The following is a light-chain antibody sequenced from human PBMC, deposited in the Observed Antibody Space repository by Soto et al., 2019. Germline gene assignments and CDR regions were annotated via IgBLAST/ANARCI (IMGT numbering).Light chain of an antibody. CDR3: HQYENWPQT. CDR1: QSISSN. J-gene: IGKJ1*01. Sequence: EIVMTQSPAALSVSPGERATLSCRASQSISSNLAWYQQKLGQAPRLLIYRASTRATGIPARFGGSGSGTEFTLTISSLQSEDFALYYCHQYENWPQTFGQGTKVDIK. V-gene: IGKV3-15*01. CDR2: RAS.